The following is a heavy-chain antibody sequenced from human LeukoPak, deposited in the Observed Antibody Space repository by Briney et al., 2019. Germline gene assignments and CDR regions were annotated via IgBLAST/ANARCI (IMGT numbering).Heavy chain of an antibody. CDR3: ARGSPYHY. V-gene: IGHV4-39*01. CDR1: GDFISSSSYY. J-gene: IGHJ4*02. Sequence: PSETLSLTCTVPGDFISSSSYYWGWIRQPPGKGLEYIGSIHYSGSTYYNPSLKSRVTMPVDTSKNQFSLKLTSVTAADTAVYYCARGSPYHYWGQGTLVTVSS. D-gene: IGHD2-2*01. CDR2: IHYSGST.